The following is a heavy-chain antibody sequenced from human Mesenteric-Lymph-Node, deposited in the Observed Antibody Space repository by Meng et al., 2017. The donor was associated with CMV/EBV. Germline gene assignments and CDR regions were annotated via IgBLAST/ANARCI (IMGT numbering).Heavy chain of an antibody. CDR1: VYTFTGYY. CDR2: VIPILDIA. V-gene: IGHV1-69*02. CDR3: ARYSNVGGYGMDV. Sequence: SVTVSCQSSVYTFTGYYLHWVRQAPGQGLEWMGRVIPILDIANYAQRFQDRVTITADKSTNTAYMELRSLRSDDTAVYYCARYSNVGGYGMDVWGQGTTVTVSS. D-gene: IGHD2-8*01. J-gene: IGHJ6*02.